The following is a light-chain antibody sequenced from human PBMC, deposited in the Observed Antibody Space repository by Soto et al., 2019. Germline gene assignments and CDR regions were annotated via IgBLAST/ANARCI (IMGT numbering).Light chain of an antibody. J-gene: IGLJ2*01. Sequence: SYELTQPSSVSVSPGQTARITCSGDVLAKTYARWFQQKPGQAPVLVIYKDSERPSGIPERFSGSSSGTTVTLTISGAQVEDEADYYCYSAADNIWIFGGGTKLTVL. CDR1: VLAKTY. CDR3: YSAADNIWI. V-gene: IGLV3-27*01. CDR2: KDS.